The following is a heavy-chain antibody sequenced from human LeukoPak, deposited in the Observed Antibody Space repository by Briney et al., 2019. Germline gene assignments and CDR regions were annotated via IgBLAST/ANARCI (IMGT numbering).Heavy chain of an antibody. J-gene: IGHJ4*02. CDR1: GYSISSGYY. D-gene: IGHD3-3*01. Sequence: PSETPSLTCTVSGYSISSGYYWGWIRQPPGKGLEWIGSIYHSGSTYYNLSLKSRVTISVDTAKNQFSLKLISVIAADTAVYYCARESPEWLLPDYWGQGTLVTVSS. CDR2: IYHSGST. V-gene: IGHV4-38-2*02. CDR3: ARESPEWLLPDY.